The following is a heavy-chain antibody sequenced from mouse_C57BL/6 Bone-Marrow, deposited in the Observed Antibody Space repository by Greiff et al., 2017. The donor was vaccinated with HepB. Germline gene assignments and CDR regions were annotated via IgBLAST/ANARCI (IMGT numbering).Heavy chain of an antibody. V-gene: IGHV1-50*01. CDR2: IDPSDSYT. D-gene: IGHD2-3*01. CDR3: AIDGYFPYAMDY. Sequence: QVQLQQPGAELVKPGASVKLSCKASGYTFTSYWMQWVKQRPGQGLEWIGEIDPSDSYTNYNQKFKGKATLTVDTSSSTAYMQLSSLTSEDSAVYYCAIDGYFPYAMDYWGQGTSVTVSS. J-gene: IGHJ4*01. CDR1: GYTFTSYW.